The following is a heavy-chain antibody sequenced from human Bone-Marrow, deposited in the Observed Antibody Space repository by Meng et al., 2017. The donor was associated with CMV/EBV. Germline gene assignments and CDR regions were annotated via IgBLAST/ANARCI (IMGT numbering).Heavy chain of an antibody. J-gene: IGHJ6*02. Sequence: SVKVSCKASGGTFSSYTISWVRQAPGQGLEWMGRIIPILGTANYAQKFQGRVTITTDESTSTAYMELSSLRSEDTAVYYCARLGYCSSTSCSPPSGMDVWGQRTTVTVSS. V-gene: IGHV1-69*16. CDR1: GGTFSSYT. D-gene: IGHD2-2*01. CDR2: IIPILGTA. CDR3: ARLGYCSSTSCSPPSGMDV.